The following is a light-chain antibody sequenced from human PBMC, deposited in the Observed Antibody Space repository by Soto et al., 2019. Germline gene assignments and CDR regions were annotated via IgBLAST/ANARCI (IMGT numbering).Light chain of an antibody. CDR2: GVS. Sequence: EIVLTQSPGTLSLSPGERATLSCRASHSVSRTYLAWYQQKPGQAPRLLIYGVSDRATGTPDRFSGSGSGTDFTLTISRLEPEDSAVYYCQQFDDSVTFGQGTRLDIK. CDR3: QQFDDSVT. CDR1: HSVSRTY. J-gene: IGKJ5*01. V-gene: IGKV3-20*01.